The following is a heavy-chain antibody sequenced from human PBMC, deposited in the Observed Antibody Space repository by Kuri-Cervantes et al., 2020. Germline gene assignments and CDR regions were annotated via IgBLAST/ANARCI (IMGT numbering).Heavy chain of an antibody. V-gene: IGHV3-74*01. Sequence: GESLKISCAASGFTFSSYWMHWVRQAPGKGLVWVSRINSDGSSTSYADSVKGRFTIARDNAKNSLFLQMNSLRAEDTAVYYCARDGRGSDSRFHWFDPWGQGTMVTVSS. CDR3: ARDGRGSDSRFHWFDP. CDR2: INSDGSST. J-gene: IGHJ5*02. CDR1: GFTFSSYW. D-gene: IGHD1-26*01.